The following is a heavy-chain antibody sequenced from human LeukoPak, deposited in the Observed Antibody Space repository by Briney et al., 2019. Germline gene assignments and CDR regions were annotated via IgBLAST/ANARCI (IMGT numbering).Heavy chain of an antibody. CDR2: IYYSGST. CDR3: ARVGIYCSGGSCYSGPYYFDY. J-gene: IGHJ4*02. D-gene: IGHD2-15*01. V-gene: IGHV4-59*01. CDR1: GGSISSYY. Sequence: SETLSLTCTVSGGSISSYYWSWVRQPPGKELEWIGYIYYSGSTNYNPSLKSRVTISVDTSKNQFSLKLSSVTAADTAVYYCARVGIYCSGGSCYSGPYYFDYWGQGTLVTVSS.